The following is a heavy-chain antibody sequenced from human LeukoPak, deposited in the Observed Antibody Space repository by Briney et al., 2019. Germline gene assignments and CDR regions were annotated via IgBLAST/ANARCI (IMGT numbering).Heavy chain of an antibody. CDR3: ARFGGNYYFAH. D-gene: IGHD4-23*01. CDR2: IYSGGNT. Sequence: GGSLRLSCAASGFTVSSNYMNWVRQAPGKGLEWVSLIYSGGNTYYSDSVKGRFTISGDNSKNTLYLQMNSLRTEDTAVYYCARFGGNYYFAHWGQGALVTVSS. CDR1: GFTVSSNY. J-gene: IGHJ4*02. V-gene: IGHV3-66*02.